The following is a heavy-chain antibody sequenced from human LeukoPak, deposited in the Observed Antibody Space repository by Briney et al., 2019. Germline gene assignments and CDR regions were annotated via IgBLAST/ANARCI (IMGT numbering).Heavy chain of an antibody. CDR3: ARDPYRGPLDY. J-gene: IGHJ4*02. D-gene: IGHD1-14*01. Sequence: SETLSLTCAVYGGSFSGYYWSWIRQPPGKGLEWIGEINHSGSTNYNPSLKSRVTISVDTSKNQFSLKLSSVTAADTAVYYCARDPYRGPLDYWGQGTLVTVSS. CDR2: INHSGST. V-gene: IGHV4-34*01. CDR1: GGSFSGYY.